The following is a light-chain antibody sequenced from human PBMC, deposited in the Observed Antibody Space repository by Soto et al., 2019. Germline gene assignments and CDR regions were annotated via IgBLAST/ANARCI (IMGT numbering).Light chain of an antibody. CDR2: DVS. CDR1: SSDVGAYDY. Sequence: QSVLTQPRSVSGSPGQSVTISCTGTSSDVGAYDYVSWYQQHPGKAPKLMIYDVSERPSGVPDRFSGSKSGNTASLTISGLQAEDEADYYCCSYAGTYTPVVFGGGTKLTVL. V-gene: IGLV2-11*01. J-gene: IGLJ2*01. CDR3: CSYAGTYTPVV.